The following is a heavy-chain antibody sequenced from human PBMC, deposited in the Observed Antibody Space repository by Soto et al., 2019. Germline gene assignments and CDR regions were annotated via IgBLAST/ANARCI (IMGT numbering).Heavy chain of an antibody. CDR2: ISYDGSNK. CDR3: ARDLGSTPDAFDI. D-gene: IGHD2-15*01. V-gene: IGHV3-30-3*01. CDR1: GFTFSSYA. Sequence: QVQLVESGGGVVQPGRSLRLSCAASGFTFSSYAMHWVRQAPGKGLEWVAVISYDGSNKYYADSVKGRFTISRDNSKNTLYLQMNSLRAEDTAVYYCARDLGSTPDAFDIWGQGTMVTVSS. J-gene: IGHJ3*02.